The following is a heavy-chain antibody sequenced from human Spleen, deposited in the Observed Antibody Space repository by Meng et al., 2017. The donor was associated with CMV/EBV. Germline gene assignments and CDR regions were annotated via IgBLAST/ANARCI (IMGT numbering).Heavy chain of an antibody. D-gene: IGHD2-2*01. CDR1: GYTFINYG. V-gene: IGHV1-18*01. CDR3: ARDTNIIVEPAAITHSFDY. CDR2: ISGYNGNT. J-gene: IGHJ4*02. Sequence: ASVKVSCKASGYTFINYGISWVRQAPGQGLEGMGWISGYNGNTNYAQILQGRVTMTTDTSTSTAYMELSSLRSDDTAGDYCARDTNIIVEPAAITHSFDYWGQGTLVTVSS.